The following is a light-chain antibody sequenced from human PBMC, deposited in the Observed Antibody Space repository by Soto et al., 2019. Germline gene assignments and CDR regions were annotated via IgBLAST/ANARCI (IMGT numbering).Light chain of an antibody. V-gene: IGLV1-40*01. CDR1: SSNIGAGYD. J-gene: IGLJ2*01. CDR3: QSYDSSLSAHVV. CDR2: ANS. Sequence: QPVLTQPPSVSGAPGQRVTISCTGSSSNIGAGYDLHWYQQLPGTAPKLLIYANSNRPSGVPDRFSGSRSGTSASLAITGLQAEDEADYYCQSYDSSLSAHVVFGGGTKLTVL.